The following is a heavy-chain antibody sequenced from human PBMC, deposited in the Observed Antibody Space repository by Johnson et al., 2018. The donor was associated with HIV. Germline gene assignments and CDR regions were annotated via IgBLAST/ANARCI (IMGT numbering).Heavy chain of an antibody. CDR2: IKQDGSEK. V-gene: IGHV3-7*03. CDR3: ARAYSVRLPNDGFDI. J-gene: IGHJ3*02. Sequence: VQLVESGGGVVQPGRSLRLSCAASGFTFSSYWMSWVRQAPGKGLEWVANIKQDGSEKYYVDSVKGRFTISRDNAKNSLYLQMNSLRAEDTAAYYCARAYSVRLPNDGFDIWGQGTMVTVSS. CDR1: GFTFSSYW. D-gene: IGHD3-9*01.